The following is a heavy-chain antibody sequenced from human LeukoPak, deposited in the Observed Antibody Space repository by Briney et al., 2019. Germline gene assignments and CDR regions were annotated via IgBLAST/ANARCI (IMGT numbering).Heavy chain of an antibody. CDR3: ARDVSGLYYYDSSGYYYPDY. CDR1: GYTFTSYY. V-gene: IGHV1-69*04. J-gene: IGHJ4*02. CDR2: IIPILGIA. Sequence: GASVKVSCKASGYTFTSYYMHWVRQAPGQGLEWMGRIIPILGIANYAQKFQGRVTITADKSTSTAYMELSSLRSEDTAVYYCARDVSGLYYYDSSGYYYPDYWGQGTLVTVSS. D-gene: IGHD3-22*01.